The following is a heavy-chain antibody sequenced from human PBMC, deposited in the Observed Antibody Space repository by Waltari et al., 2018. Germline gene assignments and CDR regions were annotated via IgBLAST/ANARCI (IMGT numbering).Heavy chain of an antibody. V-gene: IGHV1-69*04. D-gene: IGHD1-26*01. CDR1: GGTFSSYP. CDR2: IIPILGIA. Sequence: QVQLVQSGAEVKKPGSSVKVSCKASGGTFSSYPLSWVRQAPGQGLEWMGRIIPILGIANYAQKFQGRVTITADKSTSTAYMELSSLRSEDTAVYYCARDFEWEPAAELGYFQHWGQGTLVTVSS. CDR3: ARDFEWEPAAELGYFQH. J-gene: IGHJ1*01.